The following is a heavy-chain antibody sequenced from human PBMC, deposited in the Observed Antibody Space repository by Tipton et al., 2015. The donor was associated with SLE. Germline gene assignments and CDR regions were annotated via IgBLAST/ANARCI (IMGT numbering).Heavy chain of an antibody. V-gene: IGHV3-48*01. CDR3: ARGYCPGGVCYTDYFDS. CDR2: AGTSSSVT. J-gene: IGHJ4*02. CDR1: GFIFSSYS. Sequence: SLRLSCAASGFIFSSYSINWVRQAPGKGLEWVSYAGTSSSVTNYADSVRGRFTVSRDNAKRSLFLQMSSLRAEDTALYYCARGYCPGGVCYTDYFDSWGQGTPVTVSS. D-gene: IGHD2-8*02.